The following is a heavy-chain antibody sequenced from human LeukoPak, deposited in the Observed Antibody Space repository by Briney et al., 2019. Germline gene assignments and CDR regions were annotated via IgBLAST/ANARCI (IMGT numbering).Heavy chain of an antibody. J-gene: IGHJ4*02. D-gene: IGHD3-3*01. V-gene: IGHV4-30-2*01. Sequence: LRLSCAASGFTFDDYAMHWVRQPPGKGLEWIGYIYHSGSTYYNPSLKSRVTISVDRSKNQFSLKLSSVTAADTAVYYCARAGYDFWSGVYYFDYWGQGTLVTVSS. CDR3: ARAGYDFWSGVYYFDY. CDR1: GFTFDDYA. CDR2: IYHSGST.